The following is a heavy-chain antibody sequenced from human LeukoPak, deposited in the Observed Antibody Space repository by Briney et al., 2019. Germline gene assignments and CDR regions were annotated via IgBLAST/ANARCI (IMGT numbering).Heavy chain of an antibody. Sequence: GGSLRLSCAASGFTFSTYGMNWDRQTPGKGLEWVSSISSSGSYIYYADSVKGRFTISRDNAKNSLYLQMNSLRAEDTAVYYCVRGEIGYCSSTSCYIFDYWGQGTLVTVSS. D-gene: IGHD2-2*02. CDR1: GFTFSTYG. CDR2: ISSSGSYI. V-gene: IGHV3-21*01. J-gene: IGHJ4*02. CDR3: VRGEIGYCSSTSCYIFDY.